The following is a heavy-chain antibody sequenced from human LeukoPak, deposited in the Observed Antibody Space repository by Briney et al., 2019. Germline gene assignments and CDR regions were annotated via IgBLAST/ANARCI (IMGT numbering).Heavy chain of an antibody. CDR3: AKDRWRDGSSSFDN. V-gene: IGHV1-18*01. D-gene: IGHD6-6*01. Sequence: ASVKVSCKASGYTFTSYSINWVRQAPGQGLEWMGWISTYNGNANYAQKLQGRVTMTTDTSTSTAYMELRSLRSDDTAVYYCAKDRWRDGSSSFDNWGQGTLVTVSS. J-gene: IGHJ4*02. CDR2: ISTYNGNA. CDR1: GYTFTSYS.